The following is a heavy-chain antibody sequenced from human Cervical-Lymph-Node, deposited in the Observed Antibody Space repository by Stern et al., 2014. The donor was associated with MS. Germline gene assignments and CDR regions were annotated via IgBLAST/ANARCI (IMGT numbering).Heavy chain of an antibody. CDR2: ISFDGAKK. V-gene: IGHV3-30*03. CDR3: ARGSDWYPLDY. D-gene: IGHD6-19*01. J-gene: IGHJ4*02. CDR1: GFAFSTYG. Sequence: VHLVESGGGVVQPGRSLRLSCSPSGFAFSTYGMHWVRQAPGQGLEWVALISFDGAKKYYADSVKGRFTISRDNPKNTLYLQMKSLRGEDAAVYYCARGSDWYPLDYWGQGTLVTVSS.